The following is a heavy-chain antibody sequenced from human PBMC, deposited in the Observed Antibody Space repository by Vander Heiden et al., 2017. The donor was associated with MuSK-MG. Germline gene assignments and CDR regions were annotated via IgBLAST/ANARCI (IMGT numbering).Heavy chain of an antibody. Sequence: VQLVHSGSALKKPRASVKVSCKPSGSPFTSYAMNWVRQAPGQGLEWMGWINTNTGNPTYAQGFTGRFVFSLDTSVSTAYLQISSLKAEDTAVYYCAREGPFSSPTFDYWGQGTLVTVSS. V-gene: IGHV7-4-1*02. CDR3: AREGPFSSPTFDY. CDR2: INTNTGNP. J-gene: IGHJ4*02. D-gene: IGHD6-6*01. CDR1: GSPFTSYA.